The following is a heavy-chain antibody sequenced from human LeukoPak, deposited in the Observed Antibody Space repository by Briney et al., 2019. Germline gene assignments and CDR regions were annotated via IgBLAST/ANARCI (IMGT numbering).Heavy chain of an antibody. CDR3: ARHGTISSESYFDY. J-gene: IGHJ4*02. V-gene: IGHV1-46*01. D-gene: IGHD1-14*01. Sequence: GASVKVSCKASGYTFTSYYMHWVRQAPGQGLEWMGIINPSGGSTSYAQKFQGRVTMTRDTSTSTVYMELSSLSSVTAADTAVYYCARHGTISSESYFDYWGQGALVTVSS. CDR1: GYTFTSYY. CDR2: INPSGGST.